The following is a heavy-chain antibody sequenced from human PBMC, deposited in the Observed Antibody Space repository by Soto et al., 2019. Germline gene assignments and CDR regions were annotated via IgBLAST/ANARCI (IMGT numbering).Heavy chain of an antibody. CDR2: INPSGGST. D-gene: IGHD6-6*01. Sequence: ASVKVSCKASGYTFTSYYMHWVRQAPGQGLEWMGIINPSGGSTSYAQKFQGRVTMTTDKSTSTVYMELSSLRSEDTAVYYCAYSSSRALTDYWGQGTLVTVSS. V-gene: IGHV1-46*01. CDR3: AYSSSRALTDY. CDR1: GYTFTSYY. J-gene: IGHJ4*02.